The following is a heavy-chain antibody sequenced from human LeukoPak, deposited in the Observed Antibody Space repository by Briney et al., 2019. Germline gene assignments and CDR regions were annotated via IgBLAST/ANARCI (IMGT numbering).Heavy chain of an antibody. CDR3: ARTVLHEGKYQLHGPYYYMDV. CDR1: GGSISSSSYY. D-gene: IGHD2-2*01. CDR2: IYYSGST. J-gene: IGHJ6*03. V-gene: IGHV4-39*01. Sequence: SETLSLTCTVSGGSISSSSYYWDWIRQPPGKGLEWIGTIYYSGSTYYNPSLKSRVTISVDTSKNQFSLKLSSVTAADTAVYYCARTVLHEGKYQLHGPYYYMDVWGKGTTVTVSS.